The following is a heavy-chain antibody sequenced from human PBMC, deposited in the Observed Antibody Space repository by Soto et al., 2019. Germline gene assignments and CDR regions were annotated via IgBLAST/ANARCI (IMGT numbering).Heavy chain of an antibody. CDR2: INAGNGNT. V-gene: IGHV1-3*01. CDR3: ARDQPGYSYGYGLGY. Sequence: GASVKVSCKASGYTFTSYAMNWVRQAPGQRLEWMGWINAGNGNTKYSQKFQGRVTITRDTSASTAYMELSSLRSEDTAVYYCARDQPGYSYGYGLGYWGQGTLVTVSS. D-gene: IGHD5-18*01. CDR1: GYTFTSYA. J-gene: IGHJ4*02.